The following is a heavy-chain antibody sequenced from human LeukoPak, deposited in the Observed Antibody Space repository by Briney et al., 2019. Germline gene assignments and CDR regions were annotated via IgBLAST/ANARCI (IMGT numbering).Heavy chain of an antibody. CDR1: GFTFSSYA. J-gene: IGHJ4*02. V-gene: IGHV3-23*01. D-gene: IGHD3-10*01. CDR2: IIGSGGST. Sequence: GGSLRLSCAASGFTFSSYAMSWVRQAPAKGLEWVPAIIGSGGSTYYADSVKGRFTISRDNSKNTLYLQMNSLRAEDTAVYYCAKVGFTMVRGDKNRPIDYWGQGTLVTVSS. CDR3: AKVGFTMVRGDKNRPIDY.